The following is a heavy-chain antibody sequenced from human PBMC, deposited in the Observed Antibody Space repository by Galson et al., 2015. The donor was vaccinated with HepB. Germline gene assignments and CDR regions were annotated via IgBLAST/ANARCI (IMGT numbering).Heavy chain of an antibody. CDR1: GFTFSSYG. CDR3: ARVLYDSSGYYRSGANTPEYYFDY. J-gene: IGHJ4*02. Sequence: SLRLSCAASGFTFSSYGMHWVRQAPGKGLEWVAVIWYDGSNKYYADSVKGRFTISRDNSKNTLYLQMNSLRAEDTAVYYCARVLYDSSGYYRSGANTPEYYFDYWGQGTLVTVSS. CDR2: IWYDGSNK. V-gene: IGHV3-33*08. D-gene: IGHD3-22*01.